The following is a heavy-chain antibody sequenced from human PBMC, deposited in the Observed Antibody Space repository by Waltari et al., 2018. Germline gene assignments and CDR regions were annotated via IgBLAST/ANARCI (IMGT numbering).Heavy chain of an antibody. Sequence: QAPGQGLEWMGRIIPIFGTANYAQKFQGRVTITADESTSTAYMELSSLRSEDTAVYYCARGEYGPGIREYYFDYWGQGTLVTVSS. V-gene: IGHV1-69*15. CDR3: ARGEYGPGIREYYFDY. D-gene: IGHD6-13*01. CDR2: IIPIFGTA. J-gene: IGHJ4*02.